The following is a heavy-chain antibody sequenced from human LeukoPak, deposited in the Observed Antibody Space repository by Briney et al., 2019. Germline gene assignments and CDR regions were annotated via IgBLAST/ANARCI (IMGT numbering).Heavy chain of an antibody. CDR3: SRSQFDY. CDR1: GFPFSSYW. V-gene: IGHV3-74*03. J-gene: IGHJ4*02. CDR2: ISGDGTIK. Sequence: PGGSLRLSCEPSGFPFSSYWTLWVRQAPGKGLVWVSRISGDGTIKTYADFVRGRFTISRDNTKNILYLQMNSLRVEDTAIYFCSRSQFDYWGQGVLVTVSS.